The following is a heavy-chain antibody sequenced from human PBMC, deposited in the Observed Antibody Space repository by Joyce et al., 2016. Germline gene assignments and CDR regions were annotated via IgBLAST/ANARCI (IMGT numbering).Heavy chain of an antibody. Sequence: QVQLVQSGAEVKMPGSSVKVSCKASGGILSSNAISWVRQAPGQGLEGRGGIIPILGTANYAHKFQGRVTIIADESSSTAFMELSSLRYEDTAVYYCAMGPVAASGTHYFDYWGQGALVTVSS. V-gene: IGHV1-69*01. CDR3: AMGPVAASGTHYFDY. CDR2: IIPILGTA. CDR1: GGILSSNA. D-gene: IGHD6-13*01. J-gene: IGHJ4*02.